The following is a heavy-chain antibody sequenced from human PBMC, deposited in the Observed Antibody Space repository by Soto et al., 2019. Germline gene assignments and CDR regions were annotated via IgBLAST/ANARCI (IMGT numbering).Heavy chain of an antibody. CDR2: ISAYNGNT. V-gene: IGHV1-18*01. J-gene: IGHJ4*02. CDR3: ARAPYCGGDCYDFDY. CDR1: GYTFTSYG. Sequence: ASVKVSCKASGYTFTSYGISWVRQAPGQGLEWMGWISAYNGNTNYAQKLQGRVTMTTETSTSTAYMELRSLRSDDTAVYYCARAPYCGGDCYDFDYWGQGTLVTVSS. D-gene: IGHD2-21*01.